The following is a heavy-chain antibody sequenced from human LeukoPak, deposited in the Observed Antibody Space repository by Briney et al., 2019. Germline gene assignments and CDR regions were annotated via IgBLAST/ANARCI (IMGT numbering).Heavy chain of an antibody. D-gene: IGHD2-15*01. CDR3: ARHPGRGLDY. Sequence: SETLSLTCTVSGGSLSGYYWSWIWQPPGQGLESIGYIYYTGRTNLNPSLKSRVTLSIDRSKSQFSLKMTSLTAADTAVYYCARHPGRGLDYWGQGALVTVSS. CDR2: IYYTGRT. CDR1: GGSLSGYY. J-gene: IGHJ4*02. V-gene: IGHV4-59*08.